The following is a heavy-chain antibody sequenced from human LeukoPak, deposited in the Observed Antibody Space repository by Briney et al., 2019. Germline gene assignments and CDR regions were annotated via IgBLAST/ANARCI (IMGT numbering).Heavy chain of an antibody. D-gene: IGHD3-22*01. J-gene: IGHJ4*02. CDR3: AKVRYYYDSSGYPPYFDY. Sequence: GGSLRLSCAASGFTFSSYAMSLVRQAPGKGLEWVSTSSSSGGSTYYADSVKGRFTISRDNSKNTLYLQMNSLRAEDTAVYYCAKVRYYYDSSGYPPYFDYWGQGTLVTVSS. V-gene: IGHV3-23*01. CDR2: SSSSGGST. CDR1: GFTFSSYA.